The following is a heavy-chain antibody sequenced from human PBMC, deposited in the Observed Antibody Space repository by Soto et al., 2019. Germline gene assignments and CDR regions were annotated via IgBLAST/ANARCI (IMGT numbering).Heavy chain of an antibody. CDR2: IIPFFRTA. Sequence: ASVKVSCKASGGAFNTFGFSWVRQAPGQGLEWMGGIIPFFRTANYAQKFQDRVTITADESTSTVYMDLRSLRSEDTAKYYCARSPPMDSGDKYFYDFWGQGALVTVSS. CDR3: ARSPPMDSGDKYFYDF. CDR1: GGAFNTFG. V-gene: IGHV1-69*13. J-gene: IGHJ4*02. D-gene: IGHD4-17*01.